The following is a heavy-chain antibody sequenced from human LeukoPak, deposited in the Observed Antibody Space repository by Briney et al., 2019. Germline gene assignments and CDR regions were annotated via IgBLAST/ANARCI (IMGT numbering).Heavy chain of an antibody. CDR3: AREWSTYYYYYMDV. CDR2: ISAYNGNT. J-gene: IGHJ6*03. Sequence: ASVKVSCKASGGTFSSYAISWVRQAPGQGLEWMGWISAYNGNTNYAQKLQGRVTMTTDTSTSTAYMELRSLRSDDTAVYYCAREWSTYYYYYMDVWGKGTTVTVSS. CDR1: GGTFSSYA. V-gene: IGHV1-18*01. D-gene: IGHD1-26*01.